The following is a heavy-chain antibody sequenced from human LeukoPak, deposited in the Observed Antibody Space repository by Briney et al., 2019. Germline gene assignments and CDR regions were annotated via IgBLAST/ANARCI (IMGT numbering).Heavy chain of an antibody. CDR2: ITSSGTRT. Sequence: GGSLRLSCAASGFTFRDYYMAWIRQAPGKGLEWVSYITSSGTRTYNADSVTGRFTISRDNAKNSLYLQMDSLRAEDTAVYYCARAFNDGFDIWGQGTMVTISS. CDR3: ARAFNDGFDI. J-gene: IGHJ3*02. CDR1: GFTFRDYY. V-gene: IGHV3-11*04.